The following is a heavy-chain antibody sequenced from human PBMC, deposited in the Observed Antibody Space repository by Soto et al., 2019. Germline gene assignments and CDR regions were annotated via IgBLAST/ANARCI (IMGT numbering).Heavy chain of an antibody. CDR2: TTGSDGTT. J-gene: IGHJ4*02. V-gene: IGHV3-23*01. CDR3: AKVGDSIYVWDYFDS. D-gene: IGHD3-16*01. CDR1: GFAFTRYA. Sequence: GGSLRLSCAASGFAFTRYAMNWVRQAPGKGLEWVSVTTGSDGTTYYADSVKGRFTISRDISKNTLYLQMNSVRAEDTAVYYCAKVGDSIYVWDYFDSWGQGTLVTVSS.